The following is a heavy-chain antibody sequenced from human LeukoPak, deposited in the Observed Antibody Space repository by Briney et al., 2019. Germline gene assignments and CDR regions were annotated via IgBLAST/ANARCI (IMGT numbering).Heavy chain of an antibody. J-gene: IGHJ4*02. CDR3: ARGGSGPVSKGAWYD. Sequence: PGGSLRLSCAASGFTMSSHGMTWVRQAPGKGLEWVSAFSESGGSTYYADSVKGRFTISRDKSKNTLYLQMNRLRAEDTATYYCARGGSGPVSKGAWYDWGQGILVTVSS. D-gene: IGHD6-19*01. V-gene: IGHV3-23*01. CDR1: GFTMSSHG. CDR2: FSESGGST.